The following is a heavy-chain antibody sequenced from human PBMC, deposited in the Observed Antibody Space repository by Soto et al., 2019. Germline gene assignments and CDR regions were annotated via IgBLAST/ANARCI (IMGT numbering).Heavy chain of an antibody. CDR3: ARGYDFWSGYPRWGYFDL. V-gene: IGHV3-13*01. CDR1: GFTFSSYD. CDR2: IGTAGDT. Sequence: GGSLRLSCAASGFTFSSYDMHWVRQATGKGLEWVSAIGTAGDTYYPGSVKGRFTISRENSKNSLYLQMNSLRAGDTAVYYCARGYDFWSGYPRWGYFDLWGRGTLVTVSS. J-gene: IGHJ2*01. D-gene: IGHD3-3*01.